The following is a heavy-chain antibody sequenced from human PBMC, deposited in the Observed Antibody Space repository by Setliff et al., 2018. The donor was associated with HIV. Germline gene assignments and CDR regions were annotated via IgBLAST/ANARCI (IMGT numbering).Heavy chain of an antibody. D-gene: IGHD5-18*01. J-gene: IGHJ4*02. CDR3: ARHLAMGGIQLWFVDDYFDY. CDR1: GFSISSRYY. V-gene: IGHV4-38-2*01. CDR2: IYHTGSS. Sequence: SETLSLTCDVSGFSISSRYYWGWIRQSPGKGLEWIGNIYHTGSSYYNPSLNDRATISLDTSKNQFSLKLNSVTAADTAVYYCARHLAMGGIQLWFVDDYFDYWGQGTLVTVSS.